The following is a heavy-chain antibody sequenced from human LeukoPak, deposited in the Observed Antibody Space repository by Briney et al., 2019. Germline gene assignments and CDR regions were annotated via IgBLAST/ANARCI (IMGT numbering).Heavy chain of an antibody. CDR3: ARSGGSGFQLDS. J-gene: IGHJ4*02. CDR2: SYTTGRT. CDR1: GGSIGSYY. Sequence: PSETLALTCTVSGGSIGSYYWSWVRQPAGKGLEWIGRSYTTGRTIYNPSLKSRVTMSLDTSKKQLSLNLSSVTAADTAVYYCARSGGSGFQLDSWGQGTLVTVSS. D-gene: IGHD1-26*01. V-gene: IGHV4-4*07.